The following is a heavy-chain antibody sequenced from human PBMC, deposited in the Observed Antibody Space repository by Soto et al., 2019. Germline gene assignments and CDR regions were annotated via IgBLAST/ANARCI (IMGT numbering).Heavy chain of an antibody. CDR2: ISSSSSYI. CDR3: ARPCPPYYEFGSGYIFWYFDL. V-gene: IGHV3-21*01. Sequence: EVQLVESGGGLVKPGGSLRLSCAASGFTFSSYSMNWVRQAPGKGLEWVSSISSSSSYIYYADSVKGRFTISRDNGKNALYQQMNSLRAEDTSLYYCARPCPPYYEFGSGYIFWYFDLWGRGTLVTVSS. CDR1: GFTFSSYS. D-gene: IGHD3-3*01. J-gene: IGHJ2*01.